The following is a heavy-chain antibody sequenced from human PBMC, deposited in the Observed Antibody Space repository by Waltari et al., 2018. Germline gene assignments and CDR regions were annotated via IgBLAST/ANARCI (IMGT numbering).Heavy chain of an antibody. Sequence: QVQLVQSGAEVKKPGASVKVSCKASGYTFTSYGISWVRQAPGQGLEWMGWISAYNGNTNYAHKLQGRVTMTTDTSTSTAYMELRSLRSDDTAMYYCARVHYYYDSSGYSDYWGQGTLVIVSS. CDR3: ARVHYYYDSSGYSDY. V-gene: IGHV1-18*01. CDR2: ISAYNGNT. J-gene: IGHJ4*02. CDR1: GYTFTSYG. D-gene: IGHD3-22*01.